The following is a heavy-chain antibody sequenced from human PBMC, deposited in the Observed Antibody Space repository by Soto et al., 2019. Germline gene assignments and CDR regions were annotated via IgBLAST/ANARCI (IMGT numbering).Heavy chain of an antibody. CDR3: AKALSTMVRGVISYGMDV. D-gene: IGHD3-10*01. J-gene: IGHJ6*02. Sequence: GGSLRLSCAASGFTFSSYAMSWVRQAPGKGLEWVSAISGSGGSTYYADSVEGRFTISRDNSKNTLYLQMNSLRAEDTAVYYCAKALSTMVRGVISYGMDVWGQGTTVTVSS. V-gene: IGHV3-23*01. CDR2: ISGSGGST. CDR1: GFTFSSYA.